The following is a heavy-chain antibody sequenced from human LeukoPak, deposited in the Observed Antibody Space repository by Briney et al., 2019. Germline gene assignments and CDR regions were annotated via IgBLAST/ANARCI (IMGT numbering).Heavy chain of an antibody. D-gene: IGHD3-22*01. V-gene: IGHV4-39*01. J-gene: IGHJ3*02. Sequence: SETLSLTCAVYGGSFSGYYWGWIRQPPGKGLEWIGSIHYSGSTYQNPSLKSRVTISVDTSKNQFSLRLSSVTAADTTVYYCARHPRDYDTSGYYPGAFDIWGQGTMVTVSS. CDR1: GGSFSGYY. CDR2: IHYSGST. CDR3: ARHPRDYDTSGYYPGAFDI.